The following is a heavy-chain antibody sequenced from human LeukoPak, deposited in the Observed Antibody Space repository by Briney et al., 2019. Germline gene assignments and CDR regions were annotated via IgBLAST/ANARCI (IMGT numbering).Heavy chain of an antibody. J-gene: IGHJ4*02. V-gene: IGHV3-53*01. CDR3: AKPRGGYYFDY. D-gene: IGHD3-3*01. CDR2: IYSGGTA. CDR1: GFTVSDNY. Sequence: GGSLTLSCAASGFTVSDNYMSWVRQAPGKGLEWVSLIYSGGTADFADSVKGRFTISRDISKNTLSLQLSSLRPEDTAVYFCAKPRGGYYFDYWGQGTLVTVSS.